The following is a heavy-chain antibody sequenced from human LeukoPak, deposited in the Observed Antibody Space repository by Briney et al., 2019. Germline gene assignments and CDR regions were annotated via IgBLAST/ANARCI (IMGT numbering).Heavy chain of an antibody. Sequence: QPGGSLRVSCAASGFTVSSNYMSWVRQAPGKGLEWVSVIYRDGSAYYADSVKGRFTISRDNSKSTLHLQMNSLRAEDTAVYYCTRLYNSSWYEDWGQGTLVTVSS. D-gene: IGHD6-13*01. CDR1: GFTVSSNY. CDR2: IYRDGSA. CDR3: TRLYNSSWYED. V-gene: IGHV3-66*01. J-gene: IGHJ4*02.